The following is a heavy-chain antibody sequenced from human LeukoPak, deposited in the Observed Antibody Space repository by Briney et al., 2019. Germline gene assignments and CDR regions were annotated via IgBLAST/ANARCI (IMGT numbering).Heavy chain of an antibody. CDR1: GFTFSSYA. Sequence: GGSLRLSCAASGFTFSSYAMHWVRQAPGKGLEWVAVISYDGSNKYYADSVKGRFTISRDNSKNTLYLQMNSLRAEDTAVYYCAREVQPWQPDAFDIWGQGTMVTVSS. D-gene: IGHD1-14*01. J-gene: IGHJ3*02. CDR2: ISYDGSNK. CDR3: AREVQPWQPDAFDI. V-gene: IGHV3-30-3*01.